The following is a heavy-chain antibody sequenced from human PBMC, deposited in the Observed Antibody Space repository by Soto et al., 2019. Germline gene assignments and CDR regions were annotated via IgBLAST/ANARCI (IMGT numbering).Heavy chain of an antibody. CDR2: IDPSDSYT. V-gene: IGHV5-10-1*01. CDR3: ARARNSVWYYYGMDV. CDR1: GYSFTSYW. D-gene: IGHD3-16*01. Sequence: GESLKISCKGSGYSFTSYWISWVRQMPGKGLEWMGRIDPSDSYTNYSPSFQGHVTISADKSISTAYLQWSSLKASDTAMYYCARARNSVWYYYGMDVWCQGTTVTVSS. J-gene: IGHJ6*02.